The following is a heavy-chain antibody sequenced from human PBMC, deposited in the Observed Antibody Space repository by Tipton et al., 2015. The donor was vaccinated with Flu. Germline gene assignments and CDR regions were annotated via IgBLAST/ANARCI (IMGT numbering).Heavy chain of an antibody. V-gene: IGHV1-69*09. CDR1: GGTFGSYA. CDR2: ITPIVGIV. Sequence: QMQLVQSGAEVKKPGSSVKVSCKASGGTFGSYAFSWVRQAPGQGLEWMGRITPIVGIVNYAQKFQGRVTISADKSTSTAYLELSSLRSEDTALYYCARKARYSSGWSDAFDIWGQGTVVTVSS. CDR3: ARKARYSSGWSDAFDI. J-gene: IGHJ3*02. D-gene: IGHD6-19*01.